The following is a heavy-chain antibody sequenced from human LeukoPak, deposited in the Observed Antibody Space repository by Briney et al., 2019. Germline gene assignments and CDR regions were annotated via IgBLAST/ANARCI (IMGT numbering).Heavy chain of an antibody. J-gene: IGHJ4*02. CDR3: AREDCSSTSCYMAGDVSFFRY. Sequence: PGGSLRLSCAASGFTFSSYWVHWVRQAPGKGLVWVSRINSDGSSTSYADSVKGRFTISGDNAKNTLYLQMNSLRAEDTAVYYCAREDCSSTSCYMAGDVSFFRYWGQGTLVTVSS. CDR1: GFTFSSYW. V-gene: IGHV3-74*01. CDR2: INSDGSST. D-gene: IGHD2-2*02.